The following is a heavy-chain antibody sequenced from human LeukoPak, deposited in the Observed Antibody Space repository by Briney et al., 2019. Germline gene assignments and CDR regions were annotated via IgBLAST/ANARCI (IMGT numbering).Heavy chain of an antibody. CDR3: AKTVTTQAYYWYFDL. CDR1: GFTFSIYA. CDR2: IRGSDDNT. Sequence: GSLRLSCAASGFTFSIYAMSWVRQAPGKGLEWVSAIRGSDDNTFYADSVRGRFTISRDNSKNTLYLQMNILRAEDTAVYYCAKTVTTQAYYWYFDLWGRGTLVTVSS. V-gene: IGHV3-23*01. J-gene: IGHJ2*01. D-gene: IGHD4-17*01.